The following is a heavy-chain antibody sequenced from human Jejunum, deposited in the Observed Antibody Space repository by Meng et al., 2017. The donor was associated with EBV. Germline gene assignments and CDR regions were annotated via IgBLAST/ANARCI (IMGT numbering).Heavy chain of an antibody. Sequence: QLQESRPGLVKPPETLSLPCTVSGGSVNSGNVYWSWIRQPPGKGLEWIGYIYYSGSTNYIPSLKSRVTISLDTSKNQFSLKLSSVTAADTAVYYCAGLRYSGYDRAFDYWGQGALVTVSS. D-gene: IGHD5-12*01. CDR2: IYYSGST. CDR1: GGSVNSGNVY. CDR3: AGLRYSGYDRAFDY. J-gene: IGHJ4*02. V-gene: IGHV4-61*01.